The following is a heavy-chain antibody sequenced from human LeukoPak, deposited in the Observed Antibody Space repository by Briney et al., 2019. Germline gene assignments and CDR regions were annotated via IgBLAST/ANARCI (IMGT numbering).Heavy chain of an antibody. CDR2: INWNGGST. J-gene: IGHJ4*02. CDR3: AKDIGPEYSSSSSLPDY. Sequence: GGSLRLSCAASGFTFDDYGMSWVRQAPGKGLEWVSGINWNGGSTGYADSVKGGFTISRDNSKNSLYLQMNSLRAEDTALYYCAKDIGPEYSSSSSLPDYWGQGTLVTVSS. V-gene: IGHV3-20*04. CDR1: GFTFDDYG. D-gene: IGHD6-6*01.